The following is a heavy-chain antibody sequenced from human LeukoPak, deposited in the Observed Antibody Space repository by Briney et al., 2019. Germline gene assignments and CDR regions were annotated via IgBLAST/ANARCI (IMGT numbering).Heavy chain of an antibody. CDR2: ISSSSTYI. J-gene: IGHJ4*02. CDR3: ARAALTTVTPAGY. V-gene: IGHV3-21*01. D-gene: IGHD4-17*01. Sequence: PGGSLRLSCAASGFTFSTYSMNWVRQAPGKGLEWVSSISSSSTYIYYADSVKGRFTIPRDNAKNSLYLQMNSLRADDTAVYYCARAALTTVTPAGYWGQGTLVTVSS. CDR1: GFTFSTYS.